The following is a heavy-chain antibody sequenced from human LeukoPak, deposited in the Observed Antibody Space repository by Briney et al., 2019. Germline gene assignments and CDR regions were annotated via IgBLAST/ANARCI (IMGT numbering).Heavy chain of an antibody. J-gene: IGHJ5*02. CDR3: ALYCSSTSCARRFDP. V-gene: IGHV4-39*01. CDR1: GGSISSSSYY. D-gene: IGHD2-2*01. CDR2: IYYSGST. Sequence: PSETLSLTCTVSGGSISSSSYYWGWIRQPPGKGLEWIGSIYYSGSTYYNPSLKSRVTISVDTSKNQFSLKLSSVTAADTAVYYCALYCSSTSCARRFDPWGQGTLVTVSS.